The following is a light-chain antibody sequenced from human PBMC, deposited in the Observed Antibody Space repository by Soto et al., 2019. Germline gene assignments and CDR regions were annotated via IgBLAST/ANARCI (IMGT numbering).Light chain of an antibody. J-gene: IGKJ2*01. V-gene: IGKV3-20*01. CDR2: GAS. CDR3: QQYSSSPRT. CDR1: QSVSSSY. Sequence: EIVWTQSPGTLSLSPGERATLSCRASQSVSSSYLAWYQQKPGQAPRLLIYGASSRATGIPDRFSGSGSGTDFTLTISSLEPEDFAMYYCQQYSSSPRTFGQGTKLEIK.